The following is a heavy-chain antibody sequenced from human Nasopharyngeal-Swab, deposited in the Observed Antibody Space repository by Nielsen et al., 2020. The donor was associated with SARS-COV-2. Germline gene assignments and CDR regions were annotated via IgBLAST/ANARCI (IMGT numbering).Heavy chain of an antibody. CDR1: GFSFSIYW. Sequence: GESLKISCAASGFSFSIYWMTWVRQAPGKGLEWVANLNKDGSETYYVDSVKGRFTISRDNAKNSLFLQMNTLRGEDTAVYYCVRNMDVWGQGTTVTVSS. J-gene: IGHJ6*02. V-gene: IGHV3-7*01. CDR2: LNKDGSET. CDR3: VRNMDV.